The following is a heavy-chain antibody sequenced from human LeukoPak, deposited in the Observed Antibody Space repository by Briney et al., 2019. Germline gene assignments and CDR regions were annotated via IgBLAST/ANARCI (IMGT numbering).Heavy chain of an antibody. J-gene: IGHJ4*02. V-gene: IGHV1-8*01. D-gene: IGHD1-14*01. CDR2: MNPNNSDI. Sequence: ASVKVSCKASGYTFTSYHINWARQATGQGLEWVGWMNPNNSDIGYAQKFQGRVTMTRNTSIGTAYMELSSLRSEDTAIYYCVRVPPGTTIYAYWGQGTPVTVSS. CDR1: GYTFTSYH. CDR3: VRVPPGTTIYAY.